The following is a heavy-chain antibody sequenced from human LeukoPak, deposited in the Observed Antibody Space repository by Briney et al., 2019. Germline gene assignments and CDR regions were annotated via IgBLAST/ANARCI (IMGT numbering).Heavy chain of an antibody. D-gene: IGHD3-22*01. V-gene: IGHV1-8*03. J-gene: IGHJ5*02. CDR2: MNPNSGNT. CDR1: GYTFTSYD. CDR3: ARDGITMNNWFDP. Sequence: GASVKVSCKASGYTFTSYDINWVRQATGQGLEWMGWMNPNSGNTGYAQKFQGRVTITRNTSISTAYMELSSLRSEDTAVYYCARDGITMNNWFDPWGQGTLVTVSS.